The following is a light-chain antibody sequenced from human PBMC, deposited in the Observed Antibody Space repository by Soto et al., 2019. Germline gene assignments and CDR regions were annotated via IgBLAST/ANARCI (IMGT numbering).Light chain of an antibody. CDR1: HDIGNS. V-gene: IGKV1-27*01. J-gene: IGKJ4*01. CDR2: DAS. CDR3: QNSNSAPLT. Sequence: LQMTQSPPSLSASIGDRVTFTCRASHDIGNSLAWYQQRSGKRPRLLIYDASTLQSGVPARFRGSGSGTDFTLAIDRLRPEDIATYYCQNSNSAPLTFGGGTKVEV.